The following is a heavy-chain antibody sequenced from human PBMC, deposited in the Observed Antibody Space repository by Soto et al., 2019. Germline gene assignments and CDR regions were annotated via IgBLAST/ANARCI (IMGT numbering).Heavy chain of an antibody. V-gene: IGHV3-23*01. J-gene: IGHJ4*02. CDR2: ISDSGATT. CDR3: AKEDTSSGSLDY. D-gene: IGHD6-19*01. Sequence: PGGSLRLSCAASGFTFSSYEMNWVRQAPGKGLEWVSGISDSGATTYYADSVRGRFTISRDNSKNTLYLQMKSLRAEDSASYYCAKEDTSSGSLDYWGQGALVTVSS. CDR1: GFTFSSYE.